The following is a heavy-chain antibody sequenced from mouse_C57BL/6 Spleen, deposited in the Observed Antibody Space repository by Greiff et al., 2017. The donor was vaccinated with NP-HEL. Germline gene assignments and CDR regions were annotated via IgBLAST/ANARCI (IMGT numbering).Heavy chain of an antibody. CDR2: IDPENGDT. D-gene: IGHD3-2*02. J-gene: IGHJ2*01. V-gene: IGHV14-4*01. CDR1: GFNIKDDY. CDR3: TTSDSSGPYYFDY. Sequence: EVMLVESGAELVRPGASVKLSCTASGFNIKDDYMHWVKQRPEQGLEWIGWIDPENGDTEYASKFQGKATITADTSSNTAYLQLSSLTSEDTAVYYCTTSDSSGPYYFDYWGQGTTLTVSS.